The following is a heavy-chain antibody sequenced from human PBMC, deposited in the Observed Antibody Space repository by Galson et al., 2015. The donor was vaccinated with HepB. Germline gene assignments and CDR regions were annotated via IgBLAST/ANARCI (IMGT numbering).Heavy chain of an antibody. D-gene: IGHD6-13*01. J-gene: IGHJ4*02. CDR2: IKEDGSEE. Sequence: SLRLSCAASGFTVSSNYMSWVRQAPGKGLEWVANIKEDGSEEYYVDSVKGRFTVSRDNAKTSLYLQINSLRAEDTAVYYCAREQRAGWGYFDYWGQGTLVTVSS. CDR1: GFTVSSNY. CDR3: AREQRAGWGYFDY. V-gene: IGHV3-7*01.